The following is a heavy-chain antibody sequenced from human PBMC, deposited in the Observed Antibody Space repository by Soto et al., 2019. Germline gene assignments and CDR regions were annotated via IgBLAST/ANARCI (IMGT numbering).Heavy chain of an antibody. CDR1: GGSISSGGYY. CDR2: IYYSGST. Sequence: QVQLQESGPGLVKPSQTLSLTCTVSGGSISSGGYYWSWIRQHPGKGLEWIGYIYYSGSTYYNPSLWSRVTISVDMSKNQFSLKLSSVTAADTAVYYCARDRWGAKCFGPGVWFDPWGQGTLVTVSS. CDR3: ARDRWGAKCFGPGVWFDP. D-gene: IGHD3-16*01. J-gene: IGHJ5*02. V-gene: IGHV4-31*03.